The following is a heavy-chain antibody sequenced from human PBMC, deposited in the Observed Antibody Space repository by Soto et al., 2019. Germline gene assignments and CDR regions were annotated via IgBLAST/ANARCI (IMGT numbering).Heavy chain of an antibody. D-gene: IGHD1-26*01. V-gene: IGHV1-8*01. CDR1: GYSFTSYD. J-gene: IGHJ4*02. Sequence: QVQLVQSGAEVKKPGASVKVSCKASGYSFTSYDMNWVRQAPGQGLEWMGWVNPNSGDTDYAQKFQGRVTLTTDTSTSTAYMELRSLIYDDTAVYYCARDAGSESYLAYWGQGTLVTVSS. CDR3: ARDAGSESYLAY. CDR2: VNPNSGDT.